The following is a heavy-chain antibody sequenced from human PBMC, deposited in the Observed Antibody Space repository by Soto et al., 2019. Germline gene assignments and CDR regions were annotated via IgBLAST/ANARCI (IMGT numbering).Heavy chain of an antibody. CDR2: IYYSGRT. J-gene: IGHJ4*02. CDR3: ARLPFSFGGVIATFDC. Sequence: SETLSLTCTVSCGSISSNSHYWGWVRQSPGKGLEWIGSIYYSGRTYYNPSLQSRLTISLDTSKNQFSLKLRSVTAADTAVYYCARLPFSFGGVIATFDCWGQGTLVTVSS. V-gene: IGHV4-39*01. D-gene: IGHD3-16*02. CDR1: CGSISSNSHY.